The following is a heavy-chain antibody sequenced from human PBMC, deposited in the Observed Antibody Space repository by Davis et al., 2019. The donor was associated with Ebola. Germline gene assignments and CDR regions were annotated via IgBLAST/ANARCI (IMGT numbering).Heavy chain of an antibody. CDR2: LSGSGGLS. D-gene: IGHD1-14*01. V-gene: IGHV3-23*01. J-gene: IGHJ6*02. Sequence: GEFLKISCAASGYTFRIHAMTWVRQAPGKGLEWVSALSGSGGLSYYADSVKGRFTISRDNSKNTLYLQMDSLTAEDTAVYYCARGGETVTGTASHGMDVWGQGTTVTVSS. CDR1: GYTFRIHA. CDR3: ARGGETVTGTASHGMDV.